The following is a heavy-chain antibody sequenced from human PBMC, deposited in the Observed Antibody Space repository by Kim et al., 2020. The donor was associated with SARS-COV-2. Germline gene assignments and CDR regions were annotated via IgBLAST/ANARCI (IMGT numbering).Heavy chain of an antibody. Sequence: SETQSLTCTVSGISLSSGGYYWTWIRQHPGKGLEWIGYIYYSGTTYYNPSLRSRVTISVDTSKNQFSLKLTSVTAADTAVYYCGRNDFWTSPPDVWGQGTTVTVSS. CDR3: GRNDFWTSPPDV. D-gene: IGHD3-3*01. CDR1: GISLSSGGYY. CDR2: IYYSGTT. J-gene: IGHJ6*02. V-gene: IGHV4-31*03.